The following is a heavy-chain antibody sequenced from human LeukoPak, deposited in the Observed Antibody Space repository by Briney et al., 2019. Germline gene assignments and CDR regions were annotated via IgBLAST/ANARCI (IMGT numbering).Heavy chain of an antibody. CDR2: ISGSGGST. CDR3: AKDRMITGTGT. CDR1: GFTFSSYA. D-gene: IGHD1-7*01. Sequence: GGSLRLSCAASGFTFSSYAMSWVRRAPGKGLEWVSAISGSGGSTYYADSVKGRFTISRDNSKNTLYLQMNSLRAEDTAVYYCAKDRMITGTGTWGQGTLVTVSS. J-gene: IGHJ5*02. V-gene: IGHV3-23*01.